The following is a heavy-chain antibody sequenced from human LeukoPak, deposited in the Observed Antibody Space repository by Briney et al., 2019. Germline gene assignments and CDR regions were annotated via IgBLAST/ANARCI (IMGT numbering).Heavy chain of an antibody. Sequence: PGGSLRLSCAASGFTFSSYAMSWVRQAPGKGLEWVSAISGSGGSTYSADSVKGRFTISRDNSKNTLYLQMNSLRAEDTAVYYCAKDGRLGSSTSSDWFDPWGQGTLVTVSS. D-gene: IGHD2-2*01. V-gene: IGHV3-23*01. CDR2: ISGSGGST. J-gene: IGHJ5*02. CDR3: AKDGRLGSSTSSDWFDP. CDR1: GFTFSSYA.